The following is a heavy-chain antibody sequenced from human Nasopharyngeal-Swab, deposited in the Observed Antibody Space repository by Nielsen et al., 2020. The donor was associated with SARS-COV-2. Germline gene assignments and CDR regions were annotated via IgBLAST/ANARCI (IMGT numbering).Heavy chain of an antibody. Sequence: LSLTCAASGFIFSSYGMHWVRQAPGKGLEWVAVISYGGSNKYYADSLKGRFTIPKDNSKNTLYLQMNSLRAEDTAVYYCAKVPGSSWVDAFDIWGQGTKVTVSS. J-gene: IGHJ3*02. D-gene: IGHD6-13*01. CDR1: GFIFSSYG. CDR3: AKVPGSSWVDAFDI. V-gene: IGHV3-30*18. CDR2: ISYGGSNK.